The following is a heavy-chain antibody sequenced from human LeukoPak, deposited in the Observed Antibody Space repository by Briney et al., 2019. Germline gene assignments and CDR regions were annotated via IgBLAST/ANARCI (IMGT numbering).Heavy chain of an antibody. D-gene: IGHD2-2*01. CDR3: ARGDCSNTSCPFRWFDP. CDR2: IIPIFGTA. J-gene: IGHJ5*02. CDR1: GGTFSSYA. V-gene: IGHV1-69*05. Sequence: ASVKVSCKASGGTFSSYAISWVRQAPGQGLEWMGGIIPIFGTANYAQKFQGRVTITTDESTSTAYMELSSLRSEDTAVYYCARGDCSNTSCPFRWFDPWGQGTLVTVSS.